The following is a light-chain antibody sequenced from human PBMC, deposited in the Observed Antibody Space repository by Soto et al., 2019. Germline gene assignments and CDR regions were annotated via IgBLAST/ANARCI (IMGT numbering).Light chain of an antibody. CDR2: AAS. CDR1: QGISSY. J-gene: IGKJ4*01. CDR3: QQLNSYPLGTT. V-gene: IGKV1-9*01. Sequence: DIQLTQSPSFLSASVGDRVTITCRASQGISSYLAWYQQKPGKAPKLLIYAASTLQSGVPSRFSGSGSGTEFTLTISSLQPEDFATYYCQQLNSYPLGTTFGGGTKVEIK.